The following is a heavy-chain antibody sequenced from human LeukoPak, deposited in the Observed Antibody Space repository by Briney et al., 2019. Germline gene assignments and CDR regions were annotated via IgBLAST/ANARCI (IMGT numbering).Heavy chain of an antibody. CDR2: ISGSGGST. J-gene: IGHJ4*02. CDR3: ASAHSSGWYYFDY. CDR1: GFTFSSYN. Sequence: GGSLRLSCAASGFTFSSYNMNWVRQAPGKGLEWVSTISGSGGSTYYADSVKGRFTISRDNSKNTLYLQMNSLRAEDTAVYYCASAHSSGWYYFDYWGQGTLVTVSS. D-gene: IGHD6-19*01. V-gene: IGHV3-23*01.